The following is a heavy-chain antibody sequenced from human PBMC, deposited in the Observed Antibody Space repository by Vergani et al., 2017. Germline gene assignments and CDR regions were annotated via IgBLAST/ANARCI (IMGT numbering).Heavy chain of an antibody. V-gene: IGHV1-69*13. D-gene: IGHD3-10*01. Sequence: QVQLVQSGAEVKKPGSSVKVSCKASGGTFSSYAISWVRQAPGQGLEWMGRIIPIFGTANYAQKFQGRVTMTEETSTNTIFLELSSLRSEDTAVYFCAKDVRDYNLGSGTYSTTFDYWGQGTLVTVSS. J-gene: IGHJ4*02. CDR3: AKDVRDYNLGSGTYSTTFDY. CDR2: IIPIFGTA. CDR1: GGTFSSYA.